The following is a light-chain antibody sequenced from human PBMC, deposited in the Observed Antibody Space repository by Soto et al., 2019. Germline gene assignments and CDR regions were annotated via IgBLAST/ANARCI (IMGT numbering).Light chain of an antibody. CDR1: SSDVGAYNY. J-gene: IGLJ3*02. V-gene: IGLV2-14*01. CDR3: SSYTTTATRFL. CDR2: EVS. Sequence: QSALTQPASVSGSPGQSITVSCTGTSSDVGAYNYVSWYQQHPGKAPKLIIYEVSYRPSGVSGRFSASKSGNTASLTISGLQAEDEADYYCSSYTTTATRFLSGGGTKVTVL.